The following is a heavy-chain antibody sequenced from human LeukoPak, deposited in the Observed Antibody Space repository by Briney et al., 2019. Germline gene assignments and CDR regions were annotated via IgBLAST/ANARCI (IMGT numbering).Heavy chain of an antibody. D-gene: IGHD2-21*01. CDR1: GFTFSSYG. V-gene: IGHV3-30*12. CDR2: ISYDGSNK. Sequence: GGSLRLSCAASGFTFSSYGMHWVRQAPGKGLEWVAVISYDGSNKYYADSVKGRFTISRDYSKNTLYLQMNSLRAEDTAVYYCAKFHIVVVNGYFDYWGQGTLVTVSS. CDR3: AKFHIVVVNGYFDY. J-gene: IGHJ4*02.